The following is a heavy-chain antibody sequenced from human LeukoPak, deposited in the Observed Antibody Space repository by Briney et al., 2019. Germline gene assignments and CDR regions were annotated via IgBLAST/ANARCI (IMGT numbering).Heavy chain of an antibody. J-gene: IGHJ6*03. CDR3: AREGRYYYYYMDV. CDR1: GYTFTNYD. V-gene: IGHV1-18*01. CDR2: ISGYNGIT. Sequence: ASVKVSCKASGYTFTNYDIFWVRQAPGQGLEYMGWISGYNGITDYAQNLQGRVTKTTDTSTSTAYMELRSLRSDDTAVYYCAREGRYYYYYMDVWGKGTTVTISS.